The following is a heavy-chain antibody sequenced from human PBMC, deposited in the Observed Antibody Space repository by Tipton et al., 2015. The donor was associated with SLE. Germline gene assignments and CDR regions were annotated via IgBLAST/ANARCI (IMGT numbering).Heavy chain of an antibody. CDR3: ARGGRFRKYGMDV. V-gene: IGHV4-34*01. J-gene: IGHJ6*02. CDR2: INHSGST. D-gene: IGHD3-3*01. Sequence: TLSLTCAVYAGSFSDYYWNWIRQPPGKGLEWIGEINHSGSTNYNPSLKSRVIISIDTSKNQFSLKLSSVTAADTAVYYCARGGRFRKYGMDVWGQGTTVTVSS. CDR1: AGSFSDYY.